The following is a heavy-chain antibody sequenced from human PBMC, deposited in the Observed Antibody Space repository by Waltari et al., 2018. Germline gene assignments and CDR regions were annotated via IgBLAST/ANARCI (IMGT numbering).Heavy chain of an antibody. J-gene: IGHJ4*02. CDR2: ISATGTRT. D-gene: IGHD1-1*01. Sequence: EVNLLESGGGLIQPGGSLRLSCAGSGFTFANHAINWVRQAPGNGLEWASHISATGTRTYYATSVQGRFTVSRDNSKNTLYLQMHNLGVEDTALYYCAKAKTTGDGRHFDDWGQGTLVTVSS. V-gene: IGHV3-23*01. CDR1: GFTFANHA. CDR3: AKAKTTGDGRHFDD.